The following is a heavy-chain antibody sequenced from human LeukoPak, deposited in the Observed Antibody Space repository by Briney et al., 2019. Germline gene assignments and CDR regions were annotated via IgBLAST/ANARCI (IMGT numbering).Heavy chain of an antibody. D-gene: IGHD2-8*01. CDR2: INPNSGGT. CDR1: GYTFTGYY. J-gene: IGHJ4*02. V-gene: IGHV1-2*02. CDR3: ARGSHRYCTNGVCY. Sequence: ASVKVSCKASGYTFTGYYMHWVRQAPGQGLEWMGWINPNSGGTNYAQKFQGRVTMTRDTSISTAYMELSRLRSDDTAVYYCARGSHRYCTNGVCYWGQGTLVTVSS.